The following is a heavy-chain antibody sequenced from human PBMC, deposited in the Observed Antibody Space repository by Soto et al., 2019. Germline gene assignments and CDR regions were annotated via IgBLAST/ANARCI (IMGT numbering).Heavy chain of an antibody. CDR3: TKSRRSVLMVYGFGGMDV. V-gene: IGHV3-23*01. Sequence: GGSLRLSCAASGFSVSDYAMSWVRQAPGKGLEWVSSISGSGDGTYYGDSVKGRFTLSRDTSQKTLYLQMNNLRGEDTAVYFCTKSRRSVLMVYGFGGMDVWGRGTTVTSP. J-gene: IGHJ6*02. D-gene: IGHD2-8*01. CDR2: ISGSGDGT. CDR1: GFSVSDYA.